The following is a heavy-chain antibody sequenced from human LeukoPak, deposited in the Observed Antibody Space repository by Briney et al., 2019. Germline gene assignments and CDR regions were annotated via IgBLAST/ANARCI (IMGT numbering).Heavy chain of an antibody. CDR2: INHSGST. CDR1: GGSFSGYY. J-gene: IGHJ6*03. Sequence: PSETLSLTCAVYGGSFSGYYWSWIRQPPGKGLEWIGEINHSGSTNYNPSLQSRVTISVDTSKNQFSLKLNSVTAADRAVYYCASFYCSGGSCYQYFSYYYMDVWGKGTTVTISS. V-gene: IGHV4-34*01. D-gene: IGHD2-15*01. CDR3: ASFYCSGGSCYQYFSYYYMDV.